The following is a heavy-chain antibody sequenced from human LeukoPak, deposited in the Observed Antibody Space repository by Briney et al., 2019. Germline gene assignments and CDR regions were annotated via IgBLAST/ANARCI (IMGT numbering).Heavy chain of an antibody. Sequence: ASVKVSCKASGYTFTSYYMHWVRQAPGQGLEWMGWINPNSGGTNYAQKFQGRVTMTRDTSISTACMELSRLRSDDTAVYYCARTLYGDLIFDYWGQGTLVTVSS. V-gene: IGHV1-2*02. CDR2: INPNSGGT. CDR3: ARTLYGDLIFDY. J-gene: IGHJ4*02. CDR1: GYTFTSYY. D-gene: IGHD4-17*01.